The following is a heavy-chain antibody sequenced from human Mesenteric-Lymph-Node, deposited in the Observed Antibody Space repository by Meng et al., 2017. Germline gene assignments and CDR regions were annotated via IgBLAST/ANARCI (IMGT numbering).Heavy chain of an antibody. V-gene: IGHV3-21*01. CDR1: GFTFSSYT. CDR2: ISGTTIYI. CDR3: ARGKHYDFWSGENNYYFYYGMDV. Sequence: GESLKISCAASGFTFSSYTMHWVRQAPGKGLEWVSSISGTTIYIYYTDSVKDRFTISRDNAHNSLYLQMNSLRAEDTAVYYCARGKHYDFWSGENNYYFYYGMDVWGQGTTVTGAS. D-gene: IGHD3-3*01. J-gene: IGHJ6*01.